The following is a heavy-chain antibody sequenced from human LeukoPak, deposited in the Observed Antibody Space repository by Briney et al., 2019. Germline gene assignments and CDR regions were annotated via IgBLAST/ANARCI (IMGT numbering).Heavy chain of an antibody. V-gene: IGHV4-39*01. CDR1: GGSISSRSYY. CDR2: IYYSGST. Sequence: PSETLSLTCTVSGGSISSRSYYWGWIRQPPGKGLEWIGSIYYSGSTYYNPSLKSRVTTSVDTSKNQFSLKLSSVTAADTAVYYCARHDLDNWFDPWGQGTLVTVSS. J-gene: IGHJ5*02. D-gene: IGHD3-3*01. CDR3: ARHDLDNWFDP.